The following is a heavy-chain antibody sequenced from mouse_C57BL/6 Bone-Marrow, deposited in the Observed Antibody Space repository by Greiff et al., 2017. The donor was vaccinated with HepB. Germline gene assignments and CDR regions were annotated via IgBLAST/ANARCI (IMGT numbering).Heavy chain of an antibody. CDR3: ARRGVFDY. J-gene: IGHJ2*01. Sequence: QVQLQQSGPELVKPGASVKISCKASGYTFTDYYINWVKQRPGQGLEWIGWICPGSGSTYYNEKFKGKATLTVDKSSSTDYMLLSSLTSEDSAVYFCARRGVFDYWGQGTTLTVSS. CDR1: GYTFTDYY. V-gene: IGHV1-75*01. CDR2: ICPGSGST.